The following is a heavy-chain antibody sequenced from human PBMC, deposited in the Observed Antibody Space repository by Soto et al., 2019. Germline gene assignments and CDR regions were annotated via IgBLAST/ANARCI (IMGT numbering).Heavy chain of an antibody. CDR2: IVVGSGNT. V-gene: IGHV1-58*01. Sequence: SVKVSFKASGFTFTSSAVQWVRQARGQRLEWIGWIVVGSGNTNYAQKFQERVTITRDMSTSTAYMELSSLRSEDTAVYYCAAGIFRLRYFDWLLGGMDVWGQGTTVTVSS. CDR1: GFTFTSSA. J-gene: IGHJ6*02. D-gene: IGHD3-9*01. CDR3: AAGIFRLRYFDWLLGGMDV.